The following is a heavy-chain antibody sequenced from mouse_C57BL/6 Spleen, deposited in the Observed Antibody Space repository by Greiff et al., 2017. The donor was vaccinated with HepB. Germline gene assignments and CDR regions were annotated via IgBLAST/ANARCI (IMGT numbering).Heavy chain of an antibody. CDR3: ARSSGYDWFAY. Sequence: VQLQQPGAELVKPGASVKLSCKASGYTFTSYWMHWVKQRPGQGLEWIGMIHPNSGSTNYNEKFKSKATLTVDQSSSTAYRQLSRLTSEDSAVYYCARSSGYDWFAYWGQGTLVTVSA. J-gene: IGHJ3*01. V-gene: IGHV1-64*01. CDR2: IHPNSGST. D-gene: IGHD2-2*01. CDR1: GYTFTSYW.